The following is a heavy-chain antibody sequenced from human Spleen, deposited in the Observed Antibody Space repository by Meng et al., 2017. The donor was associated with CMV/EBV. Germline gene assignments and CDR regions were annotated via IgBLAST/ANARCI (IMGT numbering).Heavy chain of an antibody. CDR3: ARTRPPGDWQYYFDY. Sequence: QLQLQESGPGLVKPSEALSLTCTVSGGSISSYYWSWIRQPAGKGLEWIGRIYTSGSTNYNPSLKSRVTMSVDTSKNQFSLKLSSVTAADTAVYYGARTRPPGDWQYYFDYWGQGTLVTVSS. V-gene: IGHV4-4*07. J-gene: IGHJ4*02. CDR2: IYTSGST. CDR1: GGSISSYY. D-gene: IGHD7-27*01.